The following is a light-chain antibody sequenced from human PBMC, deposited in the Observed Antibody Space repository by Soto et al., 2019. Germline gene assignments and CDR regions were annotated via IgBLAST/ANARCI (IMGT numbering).Light chain of an antibody. Sequence: QSSLTQPASVSGSPGQSITISCTGTSSDVGGFNYVSWYQHYPGEAPKLIIYEASKRPSGVSSRFSGSKSGYTASLTISGLQAEDEADYFCSSYTSTNTPWVFGGGTKLTVL. J-gene: IGLJ3*02. CDR2: EAS. CDR1: SSDVGGFNY. CDR3: SSYTSTNTPWV. V-gene: IGLV2-14*01.